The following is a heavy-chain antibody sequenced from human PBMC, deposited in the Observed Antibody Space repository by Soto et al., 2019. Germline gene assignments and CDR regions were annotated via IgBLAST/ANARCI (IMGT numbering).Heavy chain of an antibody. Sequence: QVQLQQWGAGLLKPSETLSLTCAVYGGSFSGYYWSWIRQPPGKGLEWIGEINHSGSTNYNPSLKSRVTISVDTSKNQFSLKLSSVTAADTAVYYCARKRIQVTGTTRYYYYMDVWGKGTTVTVSS. CDR2: INHSGST. CDR1: GGSFSGYY. CDR3: ARKRIQVTGTTRYYYYMDV. J-gene: IGHJ6*03. V-gene: IGHV4-34*01. D-gene: IGHD1-7*01.